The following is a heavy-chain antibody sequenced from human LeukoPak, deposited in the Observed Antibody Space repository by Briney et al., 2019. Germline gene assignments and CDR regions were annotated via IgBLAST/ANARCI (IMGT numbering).Heavy chain of an antibody. CDR1: GGSISSSSYY. Sequence: SETLSLTCTVSGGSISSSSYYWGWIRQPPGKGLEWIGSIYYSGSTYYNPSLKSRVTISVDTSKNQFSLKLNSVTAADTAVYYCARGYRTTVLHWGQGTLVTVSS. J-gene: IGHJ4*02. D-gene: IGHD4-17*01. CDR2: IYYSGST. V-gene: IGHV4-39*07. CDR3: ARGYRTTVLH.